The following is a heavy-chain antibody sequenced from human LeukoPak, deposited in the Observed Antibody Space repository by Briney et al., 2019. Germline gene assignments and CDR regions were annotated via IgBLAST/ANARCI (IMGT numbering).Heavy chain of an antibody. J-gene: IGHJ4*02. CDR1: GFTFSSYA. D-gene: IGHD2-8*02. Sequence: GGSLRLPCAASGFTFSSYAMSWVRQAPGKGLEWVSAISGSGGSTYYADSVKGRFTISRDNSKNTLFLQMSSLRAEDTAVYHCAKGDRGHCTGVKCYPFDYWGQGTVVTVSS. V-gene: IGHV3-23*01. CDR2: ISGSGGST. CDR3: AKGDRGHCTGVKCYPFDY.